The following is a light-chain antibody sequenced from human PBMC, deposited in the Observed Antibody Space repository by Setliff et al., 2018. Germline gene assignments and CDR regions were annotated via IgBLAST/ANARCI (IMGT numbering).Light chain of an antibody. J-gene: IGLJ1*01. CDR3: CSYTSRTTLDV. CDR2: DFK. Sequence: QSALTQPASVSGSPGQSITISCTGTSRDIGYYNLVSWYQQHPGKAPKVILYDFKTRPSGVSDRFSGSKSGNTASLTVSGLQAEDEADYYCCSYTSRTTLDVFGTGTKVTVL. CDR1: SRDIGYYNL. V-gene: IGLV2-14*02.